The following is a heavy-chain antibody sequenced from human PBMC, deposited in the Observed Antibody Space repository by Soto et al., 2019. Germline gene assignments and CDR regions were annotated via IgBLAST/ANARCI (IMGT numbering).Heavy chain of an antibody. J-gene: IGHJ2*01. CDR3: ARGGNSSGYYLYWYFDL. V-gene: IGHV4-31*03. D-gene: IGHD3-22*01. CDR2: IYYSGST. CDR1: GGSIISSGSY. Sequence: TRTLPCTVAGGSIISSGSYWSWICQHPGKGLEGIGYIYYSGSTYYNPSLKSRVTISVDTSKNQFSLKLSSVTAADTAVYYCARGGNSSGYYLYWYFDLWGRGTLVTVSS.